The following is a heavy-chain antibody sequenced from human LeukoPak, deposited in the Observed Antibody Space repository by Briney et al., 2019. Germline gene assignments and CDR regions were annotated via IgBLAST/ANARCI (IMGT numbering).Heavy chain of an antibody. V-gene: IGHV4-59*01. CDR1: GGSISSYY. Sequence: SETLSLTCTVSGGSISSYYWSWIRQPPGKGLEWIGYIYYSGSTNYNPSLKSRVTISVDTSKNQFSLKLSSVTAADTAVYYCARVPRGYYDSSGYFDYWGQGTLVTVFS. D-gene: IGHD3-22*01. CDR3: ARVPRGYYDSSGYFDY. J-gene: IGHJ4*02. CDR2: IYYSGST.